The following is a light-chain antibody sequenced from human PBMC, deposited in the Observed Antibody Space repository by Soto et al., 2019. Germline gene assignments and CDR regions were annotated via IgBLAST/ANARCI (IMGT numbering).Light chain of an antibody. V-gene: IGKV1-27*01. J-gene: IGKJ3*01. Sequence: DIQMTQSPSSLSASVGDRVTISCRASQGISDYLAWYQQKPGKAPRLLIYAASTLQSGVSFRFTGSGSGTDFTLTISSLQPVDVATYYCQKYNWPPFTFGPGTKVDIK. CDR1: QGISDY. CDR3: QKYNWPPFT. CDR2: AAS.